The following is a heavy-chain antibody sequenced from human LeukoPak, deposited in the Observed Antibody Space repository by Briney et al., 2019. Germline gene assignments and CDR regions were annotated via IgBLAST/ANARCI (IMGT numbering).Heavy chain of an antibody. V-gene: IGHV4-39*02. CDR3: TREDATGWSDY. CDR2: IYYSGST. Sequence: PSETLSLTCTVSGGSISSSSYYWDWIRQPPGRGLEWIGSIYYSGSTYYNPSLESRVTISVDTSKNQFSLQLNSVTPEGTAVYYCTREDATGWSDYWGQGTLVTVSS. D-gene: IGHD6-19*01. CDR1: GGSISSSSYY. J-gene: IGHJ4*02.